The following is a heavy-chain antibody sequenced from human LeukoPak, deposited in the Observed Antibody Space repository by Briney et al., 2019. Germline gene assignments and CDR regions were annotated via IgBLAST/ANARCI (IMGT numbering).Heavy chain of an antibody. Sequence: SETLSLTCTVSGGSITNNYWNWHWIRQPQGRGLEWIGYIYYSGSTNYNPSLRSRVTIAVDKSNNQVSLKLNSVTAADTAMYYCARPYYYGSGSYYFDYWGQGTLVTVSS. V-gene: IGHV4-59*01. CDR3: ARPYYYGSGSYYFDY. D-gene: IGHD3-10*01. CDR1: GGSITNNY. CDR2: IYYSGST. J-gene: IGHJ4*02.